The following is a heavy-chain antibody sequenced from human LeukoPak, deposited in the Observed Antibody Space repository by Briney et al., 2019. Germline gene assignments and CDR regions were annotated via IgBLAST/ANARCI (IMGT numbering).Heavy chain of an antibody. CDR1: GFTFSRYW. V-gene: IGHV3-74*01. D-gene: IGHD3-10*01. J-gene: IGHJ3*02. CDR2: INSDGSST. CDR3: ARGMYYYGSGSYYRVDSFDI. Sequence: PGGSLRLSCAASGFTFSRYWMHWVRQAPGKGLVWVSRINSDGSSTCYADSVKGRFTISRDNAKSTLYLQVNSLRAEDTAVYYCARGMYYYGSGSYYRVDSFDIWGQGTMVTVSS.